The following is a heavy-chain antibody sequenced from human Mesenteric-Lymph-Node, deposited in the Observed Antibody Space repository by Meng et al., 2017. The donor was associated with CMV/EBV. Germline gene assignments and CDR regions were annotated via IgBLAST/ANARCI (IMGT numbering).Heavy chain of an antibody. CDR3: ARSAYYDFWSGYYGDYWEASYYYYGMDV. CDR1: GFSFSTFG. J-gene: IGHJ6*02. V-gene: IGHV3-30*02. D-gene: IGHD3-3*01. Sequence: GESLKISCAASGFSFSTFGMHWVRQAPGKGLEWVSFIRYDGSGKYYGDSVKGRFTISRDNAKNSLYLQMNSLRAEDTAVYYCARSAYYDFWSGYYGDYWEASYYYYGMDVWGQGTTVTVSS. CDR2: IRYDGSGK.